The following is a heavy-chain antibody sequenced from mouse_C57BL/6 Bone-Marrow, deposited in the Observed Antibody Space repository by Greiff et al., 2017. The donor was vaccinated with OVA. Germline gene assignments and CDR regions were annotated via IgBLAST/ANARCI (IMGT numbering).Heavy chain of an antibody. Sequence: VQLQPSGAELAKPGASVKLSCKASGYTFTSYWMHWVKQRPGQGLEWIGYINPSSGYTKYNQKFKDKATLTAAKYSSTAYMQLSSLTYEDSAVYYCARGGIYYGSSYDYWGQGTTLTVSS. J-gene: IGHJ2*01. CDR3: ARGGIYYGSSYDY. V-gene: IGHV1-7*01. CDR1: GYTFTSYW. CDR2: INPSSGYT. D-gene: IGHD1-1*01.